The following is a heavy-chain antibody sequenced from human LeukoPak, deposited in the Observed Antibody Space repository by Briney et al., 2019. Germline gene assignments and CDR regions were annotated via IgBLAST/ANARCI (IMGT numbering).Heavy chain of an antibody. D-gene: IGHD3-10*01. V-gene: IGHV3-7*04. CDR1: GFTVSTNC. J-gene: IGHJ3*02. Sequence: PGGSLRLSCAASGFTVSTNCMTWVRQAPGKGLEWVATIKQDGSEKYYVGSVKGRFTISRDNAKNSLYLQMTSLRAEDTAVYYCARSEFEAFDMWGQGTMVTVSS. CDR3: ARSEFEAFDM. CDR2: IKQDGSEK.